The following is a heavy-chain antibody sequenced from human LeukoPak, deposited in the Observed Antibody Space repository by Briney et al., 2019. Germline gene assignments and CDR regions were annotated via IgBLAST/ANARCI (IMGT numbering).Heavy chain of an antibody. V-gene: IGHV4-39*01. D-gene: IGHD5-18*01. CDR2: IYYSGST. J-gene: IGHJ4*02. CDR1: GGSISSSSYY. Sequence: PSETLSLTCTVSGGSISSSSYYWGWIRQPPGKGLEGIGSIYYSGSTYYNPSLKSRVTISVDTSNNQFSLKLSSVTAADTALYYCASTWIQLWFVSYWGQGTLVTVSS. CDR3: ASTWIQLWFVSY.